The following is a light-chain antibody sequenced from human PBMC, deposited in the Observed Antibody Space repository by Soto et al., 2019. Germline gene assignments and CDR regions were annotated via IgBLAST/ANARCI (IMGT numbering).Light chain of an antibody. V-gene: IGKV3-11*01. J-gene: IGKJ1*01. CDR3: QLYKDWPRT. Sequence: EIVLRMSPATLSLSPGERATLSCRASQSVSSYLAWYQQKPGQAPRLLIYDASNRATGIPARFSGSGSGTDFTLTISSLEPEDFAVYYCQLYKDWPRTFGQGTKV. CDR2: DAS. CDR1: QSVSSY.